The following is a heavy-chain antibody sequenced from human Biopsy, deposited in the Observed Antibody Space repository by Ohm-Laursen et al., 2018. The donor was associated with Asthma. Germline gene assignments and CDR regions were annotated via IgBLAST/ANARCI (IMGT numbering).Heavy chain of an antibody. CDR1: GYTFINYA. J-gene: IGHJ6*02. CDR3: AREVSTVDYGYYYFAMDV. V-gene: IGHV1-3*01. D-gene: IGHD4-17*01. CDR2: INAGNGNT. Sequence: AASVKVSCKASGYTFINYAIHWVRQAPGQRLEWMGWINAGNGNTKYSQKFQGRVTISRDTSASTAYMDLSSLRSEDSAVYYCAREVSTVDYGYYYFAMDVWGQGTTVTVSS.